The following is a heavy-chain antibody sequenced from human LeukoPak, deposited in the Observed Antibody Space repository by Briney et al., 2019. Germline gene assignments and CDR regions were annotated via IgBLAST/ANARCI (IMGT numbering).Heavy chain of an antibody. Sequence: GGSLRLSSAASGFTFTDYYMGWIRQAPGKGLEWVSYISGSGSIINYADSVKCRFTISRDNAENSLYLQMTSLRAEDTAVYYCGRDFGLTGSKRSFDIWGQGTMVTVSS. V-gene: IGHV3-11*01. CDR3: GRDFGLTGSKRSFDI. CDR2: ISGSGSII. D-gene: IGHD1-7*01. J-gene: IGHJ3*02. CDR1: GFTFTDYY.